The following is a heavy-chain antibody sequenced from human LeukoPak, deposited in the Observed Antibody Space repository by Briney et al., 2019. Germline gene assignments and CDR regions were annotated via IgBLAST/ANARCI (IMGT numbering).Heavy chain of an antibody. V-gene: IGHV3-33*06. CDR3: AKDAQRGFDYSNSLEY. CDR1: GFTFNDYA. CDR2: IWSDGTNR. J-gene: IGHJ4*02. D-gene: IGHD4-11*01. Sequence: GGSLRLSCVATGFTFNDYAMHWVRQAPGKGLEWVAVIWSDGTNRYYADSVKGRFTISRDDSGNTVYLQMNSLRPEDTGVYYCAKDAQRGFDYSNSLEYWGQGTPVTVST.